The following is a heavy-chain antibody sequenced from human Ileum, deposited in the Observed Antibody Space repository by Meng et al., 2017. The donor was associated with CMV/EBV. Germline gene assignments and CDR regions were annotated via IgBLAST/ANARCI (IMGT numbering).Heavy chain of an antibody. J-gene: IGHJ2*01. CDR2: IKADGRII. CDR1: GFTFSNSD. Sequence: CTAAGFTFSNSDMDWVRQAPGRGLEWVSRIKADGRIIDYADSVKGRFTISRDNSKNTLYLQMNSLKAEDTALYYCAKDFSGWGNFDLWGRGTLVTVSS. CDR3: AKDFSGWGNFDL. V-gene: IGHV3-23*01. D-gene: IGHD7-27*01.